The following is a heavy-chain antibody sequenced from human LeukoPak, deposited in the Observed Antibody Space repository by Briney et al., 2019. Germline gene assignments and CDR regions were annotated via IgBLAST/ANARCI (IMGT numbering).Heavy chain of an antibody. CDR2: ISYDGSNR. Sequence: GGSLRLSCEASGFTFGSYAMHWVRQAPGKGLEWVAVISYDGSNRYYVDSVKGRFTISRDNSKNTLSLQMNSLRDEDTAVYYCARDRGDYGDCHDYWGQGTLVTVSS. V-gene: IGHV3-30*04. CDR3: ARDRGDYGDCHDY. CDR1: GFTFGSYA. D-gene: IGHD4-17*01. J-gene: IGHJ4*02.